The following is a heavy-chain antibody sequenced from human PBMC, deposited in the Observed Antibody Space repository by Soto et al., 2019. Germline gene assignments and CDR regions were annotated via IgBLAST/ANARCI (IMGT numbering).Heavy chain of an antibody. CDR2: IYYSGTT. CDR3: VTPELRHDSFDI. Sequence: QLQLQESGPGLVRPSETLSLTCTVSGGSVTSRAYYWSWVRQPPGKGLEWIGTIYYSGTTYFNPSLKSRVTIPLDTSKSQFSLQLNSVTAADTAMYYCVTPELRHDSFDIWGPGAMVTVSS. J-gene: IGHJ3*02. V-gene: IGHV4-39*01. CDR1: GGSVTSRAYY. D-gene: IGHD1-7*01.